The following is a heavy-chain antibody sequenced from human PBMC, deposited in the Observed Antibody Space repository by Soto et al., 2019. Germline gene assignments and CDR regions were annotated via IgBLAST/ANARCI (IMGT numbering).Heavy chain of an antibody. CDR1: GGTFSSYA. V-gene: IGHV1-69*13. D-gene: IGHD1-26*01. J-gene: IGHJ4*02. CDR3: ARAPSGELLSYYFDY. CDR2: IIPTFGTA. Sequence: TVKVSCTASGGTFSSYAISWVRQAPGQGLEWMGGIIPTFGTANYAQKFQGRVTITADESTSTAYMELSSLRSEDTAVYYCARAPSGELLSYYFDYWGQGTLVTVSS.